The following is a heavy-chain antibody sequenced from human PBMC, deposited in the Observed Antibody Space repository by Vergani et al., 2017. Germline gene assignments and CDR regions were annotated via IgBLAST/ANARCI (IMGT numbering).Heavy chain of an antibody. Sequence: EVQLVESGGGLVKPGGSLRLSCAASGFTFSNAWMSWVRQAPGKGLVWVGRIKSKTDGGTTDYAAPVKGRFTISRDDSKNTLYLQMNSLKTEDTAVYYCTTDPVWGSYRPVGYFQHWGQGTLVTVSS. CDR1: GFTFSNAW. CDR3: TTDPVWGSYRPVGYFQH. V-gene: IGHV3-15*01. D-gene: IGHD3-16*02. CDR2: IKSKTDGGTT. J-gene: IGHJ1*01.